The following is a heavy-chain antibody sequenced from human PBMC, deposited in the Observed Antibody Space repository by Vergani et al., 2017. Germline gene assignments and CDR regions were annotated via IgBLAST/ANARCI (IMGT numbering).Heavy chain of an antibody. Sequence: QVQLQESGPGLVKPSETLSLTCTVSGGSISSYHWSWIRQPPGKGLEWIGYIYYSGRTNYNPSLQIRVTISVDTSKNHFSLKLSSVTAADTAVYYCARVIAAELRHFDPWGQGTLVTVSS. J-gene: IGHJ5*02. CDR3: ARVIAAELRHFDP. CDR2: IYYSGRT. CDR1: GGSISSYH. V-gene: IGHV4-59*01. D-gene: IGHD6-13*01.